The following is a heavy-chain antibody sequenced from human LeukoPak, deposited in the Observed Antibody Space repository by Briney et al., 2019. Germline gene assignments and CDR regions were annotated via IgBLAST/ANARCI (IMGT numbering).Heavy chain of an antibody. CDR3: ASGARANWDDAFDI. CDR2: IYYSGST. CDR1: GGSISSYY. V-gene: IGHV4-59*01. Sequence: PSETLSLTCTVSGGSISSYYWSWIRQPPGKGLGWIGYIYYSGSTNYNPPLKSRVTISVDTSKNQFSLKLSSVTAADTAVYYCASGARANWDDAFDIWGQGTMVTVSS. D-gene: IGHD7-27*01. J-gene: IGHJ3*02.